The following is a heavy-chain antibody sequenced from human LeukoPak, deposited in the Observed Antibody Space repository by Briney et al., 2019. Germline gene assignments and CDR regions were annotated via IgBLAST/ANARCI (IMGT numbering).Heavy chain of an antibody. CDR1: GYTFTSYD. Sequence: ASVKVSCKASGYTFTSYDINWVRQATGQGLERMGWMNPNSGNTGYAQKFQGRVTMTRNTSISTAYMELSSLRSEDTAVYYCARGYCSSTSCYDNWFDPWGQGTLVTVSS. V-gene: IGHV1-8*01. J-gene: IGHJ5*02. D-gene: IGHD2-2*01. CDR3: ARGYCSSTSCYDNWFDP. CDR2: MNPNSGNT.